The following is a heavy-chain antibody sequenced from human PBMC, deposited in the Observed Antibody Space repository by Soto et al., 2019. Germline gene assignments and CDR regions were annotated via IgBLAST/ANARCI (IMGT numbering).Heavy chain of an antibody. CDR2: IRSKAYGGTT. D-gene: IGHD3-9*01. V-gene: IGHV3-49*03. J-gene: IGHJ4*02. CDR1: GFTFGDYA. CDR3: TRVRYLQTTDY. Sequence: GGSLRLSCTASGFTFGDYAMSWFRQAPGKGLEWVGFIRSKAYGGTTEYAASVKGRFTISRDDSKSIAYLQMNSLKTEDTAVYYCTRVRYLQTTDYWGQGTLVTVSS.